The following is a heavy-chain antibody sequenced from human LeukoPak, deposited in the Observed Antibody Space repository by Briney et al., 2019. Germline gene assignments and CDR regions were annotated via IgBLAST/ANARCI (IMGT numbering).Heavy chain of an antibody. CDR2: MLYSGST. D-gene: IGHD6-13*01. CDR3: ARNSLSSSWYAVFDY. CDR1: GYSISSGYY. Sequence: SETLSLTCAVSGYSISSGYYWGWIRQPPGKGLEWIGSMLYSGSTYYSPSLKSRVTISVDTSKNQFSLKVSSVTAADTAVYYCARNSLSSSWYAVFDYWGQGTLVTVSS. J-gene: IGHJ4*02. V-gene: IGHV4-38-2*01.